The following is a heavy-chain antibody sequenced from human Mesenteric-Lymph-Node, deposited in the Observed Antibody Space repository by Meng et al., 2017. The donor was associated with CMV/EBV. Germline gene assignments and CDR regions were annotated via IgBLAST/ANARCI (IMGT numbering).Heavy chain of an antibody. D-gene: IGHD6-13*01. V-gene: IGHV3-30*02. Sequence: GESLKISCAASGFTFSSYGMHWVRQAPGKGLEWVAFIRYGGSTKYYADSVKGRFTISRDNSKNTLYLQMNSLRAEDTAVYYCAKVGQPLYYYYGMDVWGQGTTVTVSS. CDR2: IRYGGSTK. J-gene: IGHJ6*02. CDR3: AKVGQPLYYYYGMDV. CDR1: GFTFSSYG.